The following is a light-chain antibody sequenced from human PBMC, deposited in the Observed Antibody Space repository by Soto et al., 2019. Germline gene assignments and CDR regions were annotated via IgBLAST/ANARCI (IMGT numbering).Light chain of an antibody. CDR2: DAS. V-gene: IGKV3-11*01. J-gene: IGKJ2*01. CDR3: QQRSNWLVKYT. CDR1: QSVSSY. Sequence: EIVLTQSPATLSLSPGERATLSCRASQSVSSYLAWYQQKPGQAPRLLIYDASNRATGIPARFSGSGSGTDFTLTISSLEPEDFAVYYCQQRSNWLVKYTFGQGTKLEIK.